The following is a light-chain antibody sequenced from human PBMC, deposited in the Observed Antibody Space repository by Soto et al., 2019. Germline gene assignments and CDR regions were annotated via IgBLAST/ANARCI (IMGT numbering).Light chain of an antibody. CDR2: AAS. Sequence: DIQLTQSPSFLSASVGDRVTITCRASQGISSYLAWYQQKPGKAPKLLIYAASTLQSGVPSRCSGSGSGTESTLTISSLHADDFANDCWQQLNSYPLTFGPGTNVDIK. J-gene: IGKJ3*01. CDR3: QQLNSYPLT. V-gene: IGKV1-9*01. CDR1: QGISSY.